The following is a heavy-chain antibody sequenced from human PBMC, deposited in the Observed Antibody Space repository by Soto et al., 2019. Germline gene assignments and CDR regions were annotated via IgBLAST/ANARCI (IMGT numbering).Heavy chain of an antibody. Sequence: PSETLSLTCTVSGGSITSSYYWSWIRQHPGKGLEWIGYIYYSGSTNYNPSLKSRVTISVDTSKNQFSLKLSSVTAADTAVYYCARGYGRNFDYWGQGTLVTVSS. CDR1: GGSITSSYY. CDR2: IYYSGST. V-gene: IGHV4-59*12. CDR3: ARGYGRNFDY. D-gene: IGHD5-18*01. J-gene: IGHJ4*02.